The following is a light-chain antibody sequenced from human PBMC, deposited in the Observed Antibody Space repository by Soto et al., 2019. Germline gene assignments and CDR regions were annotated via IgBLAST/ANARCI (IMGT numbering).Light chain of an antibody. CDR3: SSYTRSSTYVV. CDR2: DVN. Sequence: QSALTQPSSLSGSPRQSITISCTGSSSDVGGYDYVSWYQQHPGKAPKLIIYDVNNRPSGVSNRFSGSKSGNTASLTISGLQAEDEADYHYSSYTRSSTYVVFGGGTKLTVL. V-gene: IGLV2-14*03. CDR1: SSDVGGYDY. J-gene: IGLJ2*01.